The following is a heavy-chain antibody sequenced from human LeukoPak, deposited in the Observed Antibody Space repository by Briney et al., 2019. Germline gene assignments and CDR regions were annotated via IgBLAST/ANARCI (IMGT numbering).Heavy chain of an antibody. J-gene: IGHJ4*02. CDR1: GGTFSSYA. CDR3: ASRHCSGENCYAGPLDF. V-gene: IGHV1-69*01. D-gene: IGHD2-8*02. Sequence: VASVKVSCKASGGTFSSYAISWVRQAPGQGLEWMGGIIPIFGTANYAQKFQGRVTITADESTSTAYMELSSLRSEDTAVYCCASRHCSGENCYAGPLDFWGQGIQVTVSS. CDR2: IIPIFGTA.